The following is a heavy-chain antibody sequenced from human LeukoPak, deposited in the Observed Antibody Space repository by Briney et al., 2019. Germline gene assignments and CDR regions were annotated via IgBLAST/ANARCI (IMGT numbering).Heavy chain of an antibody. CDR2: IYYSGST. V-gene: IGHV4-39*01. CDR3: ARQLPPGLLLWFGKQRGGGGCFDY. CDR1: GGSISSSSYY. D-gene: IGHD3-10*01. Sequence: SETLSLTCTVSGGSISSSSYYWGWIRQPPGKGLEWIGSIYYSGSTYYNPSLKSRVTISVDTSKNQFSLKLSSVTAADTAVYYCARQLPPGLLLWFGKQRGGGGCFDYWGQGTLVTVSS. J-gene: IGHJ4*02.